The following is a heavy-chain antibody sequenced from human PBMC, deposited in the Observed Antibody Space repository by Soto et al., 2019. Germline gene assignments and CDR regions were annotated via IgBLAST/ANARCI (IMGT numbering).Heavy chain of an antibody. J-gene: IGHJ6*02. CDR2: IFYRGTT. D-gene: IGHD1-1*01. Sequence: SETLSLTCTVSGGSVSGYYWSWIRQPPGKGLEWLGYIFYRGTTLYNPSVQSRVTISVDTSKNQFSLELSSVTAADTAVYYCTRHAIIPKLQYGMDVWGQGTTVTVSS. V-gene: IGHV4-59*02. CDR1: GGSVSGYY. CDR3: TRHAIIPKLQYGMDV.